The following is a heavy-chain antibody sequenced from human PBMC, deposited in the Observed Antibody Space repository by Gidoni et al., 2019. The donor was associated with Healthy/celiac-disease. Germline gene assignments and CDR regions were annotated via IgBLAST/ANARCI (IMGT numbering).Heavy chain of an antibody. CDR3: ARGLPRRYFDY. J-gene: IGHJ4*02. V-gene: IGHV4-38-2*01. Sequence: QVQLQESGPGLVKPSETLSLTCAVSGYSISSGYYWGWIRQPPGKGLEWIGSIYHSGSTYYNPSLKSRVTISVDTSKNQFSLKLSSVTAADTAVYYCARGLPRRYFDYWGQGTLVTVSS. CDR1: GYSISSGYY. CDR2: IYHSGST.